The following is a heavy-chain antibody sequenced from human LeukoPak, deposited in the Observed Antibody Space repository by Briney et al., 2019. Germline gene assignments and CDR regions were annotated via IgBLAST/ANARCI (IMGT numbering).Heavy chain of an antibody. J-gene: IGHJ4*02. CDR1: GGSFSGYY. D-gene: IGHD3-3*01. Sequence: SETLSLTCAGYGGSFSGYYWSWIRQPPGKGLEWIGEINHSGSTNYNPSLKSRVTISVDTSKNQFSLKLSSVTAADTAVYYCARGGYYDFWSGYNGLDYWGQGTLVTVSS. CDR2: INHSGST. V-gene: IGHV4-34*01. CDR3: ARGGYYDFWSGYNGLDY.